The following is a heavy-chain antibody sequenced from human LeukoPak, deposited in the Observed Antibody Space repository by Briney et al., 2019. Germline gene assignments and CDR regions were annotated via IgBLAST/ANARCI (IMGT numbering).Heavy chain of an antibody. D-gene: IGHD3-22*01. CDR1: GYTFTGYY. CDR3: ARARHYYDSSGYSAFDI. Sequence: ASVKVSCKASGYTFTGYYMHWVRQAPGQGLEWMGWINPNSGGTNYAQKFQGRVTMTRDTSISTAYMELSRLRSDDTAVYYCARARHYYDSSGYSAFDIWGQGTMVTVSS. CDR2: INPNSGGT. V-gene: IGHV1-2*02. J-gene: IGHJ3*02.